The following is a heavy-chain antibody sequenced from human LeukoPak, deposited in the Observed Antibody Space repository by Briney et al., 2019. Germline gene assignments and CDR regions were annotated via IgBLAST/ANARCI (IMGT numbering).Heavy chain of an antibody. CDR3: ARDFEVDSGYGLLRLDYYYGMDV. J-gene: IGHJ6*02. CDR2: ISFSSCYI. D-gene: IGHD5-12*01. CDR1: GLTFSSYT. Sequence: PGGSLRLSCAASGLTFSSYTMSWVRQAPGKGLEWVSSISFSSCYIFYADSVKGRFTISRDNAKKSLFLQMTSLRAEDTAVYYCARDFEVDSGYGLLRLDYYYGMDVWGQGTTVTVSS. V-gene: IGHV3-21*01.